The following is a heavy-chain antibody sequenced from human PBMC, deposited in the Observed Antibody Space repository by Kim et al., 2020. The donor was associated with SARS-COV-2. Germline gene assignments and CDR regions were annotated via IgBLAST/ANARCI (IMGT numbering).Heavy chain of an antibody. D-gene: IGHD3-3*01. CDR2: ISSSSSTI. J-gene: IGHJ4*02. Sequence: GGSLRLSCAASGFTFSSYSMNWVRQAPGKGLEWVSYISSSSSTIYYADSVKGRFTISRDNAKNSLYLQMNSLRDEDTAVYYCARDTSDDSETRFDYWGQGTLVTVSS. V-gene: IGHV3-48*02. CDR1: GFTFSSYS. CDR3: ARDTSDDSETRFDY.